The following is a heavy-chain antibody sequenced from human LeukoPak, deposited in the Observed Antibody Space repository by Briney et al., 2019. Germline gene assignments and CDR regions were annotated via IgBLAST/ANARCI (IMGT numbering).Heavy chain of an antibody. Sequence: PSEPLSLTCTVSGGSISSSSYYWGWIRQPPGKGLEWLGSIYYSGSTYYNPSLQSRVTISVDTSKNQFSLKLSSVTAADTAVYYCARQGEQWLDYFDYWGQGTLVTVSS. D-gene: IGHD6-19*01. J-gene: IGHJ4*02. CDR2: IYYSGST. CDR3: ARQGEQWLDYFDY. CDR1: GGSISSSSYY. V-gene: IGHV4-39*01.